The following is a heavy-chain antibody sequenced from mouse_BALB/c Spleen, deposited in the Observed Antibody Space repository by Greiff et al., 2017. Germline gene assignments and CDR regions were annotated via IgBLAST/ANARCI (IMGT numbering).Heavy chain of an antibody. CDR1: GFTFSSYA. CDR2: ISSGGST. Sequence: EVKVEESGGGLVKPGGSLKLSCAASGFTFSSYAMSWVRQTPEKRLEWVASISSGGSTYYPDSVKGRFTISRDNARNILYLQMSSLRSEDTAMYYCARGGDYGLWFAYWGQGTLVTVSA. V-gene: IGHV5-6-5*01. D-gene: IGHD2-4*01. CDR3: ARGGDYGLWFAY. J-gene: IGHJ3*01.